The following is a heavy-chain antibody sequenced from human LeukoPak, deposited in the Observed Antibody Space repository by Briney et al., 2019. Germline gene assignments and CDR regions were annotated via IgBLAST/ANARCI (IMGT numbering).Heavy chain of an antibody. CDR3: ARAHLIAAAGYNWFDP. J-gene: IGHJ5*02. D-gene: IGHD6-13*01. CDR1: GYTFTAFY. CDR2: INPNSGAT. V-gene: IGHV1-2*02. Sequence: GASVKVSCKASGYTFTAFYMHWVRQAPGQGLEWIGWINPNSGATNYAQKFQGRVTMTRDTSISTAYMELSRLRSDDTAVYYCARAHLIAAAGYNWFDPWGQGTLVTVSS.